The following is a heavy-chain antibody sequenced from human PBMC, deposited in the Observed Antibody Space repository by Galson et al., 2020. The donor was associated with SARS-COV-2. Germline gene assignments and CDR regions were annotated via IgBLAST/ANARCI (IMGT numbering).Heavy chain of an antibody. CDR2: IWYDGSNK. Sequence: PGGSLRLSCAASGFTFSSYGMHWVRQAPGKGLEWVAVIWYDGSNKYYADSVKGRFTISRDNSKNTLYLQMNSLRAEDTAVYYCARDLGSFAPGIADGGGGYWGQGTLVTVSS. J-gene: IGHJ4*02. CDR3: ARDLGSFAPGIADGGGGY. V-gene: IGHV3-33*01. CDR1: GFTFSSYG. D-gene: IGHD6-13*01.